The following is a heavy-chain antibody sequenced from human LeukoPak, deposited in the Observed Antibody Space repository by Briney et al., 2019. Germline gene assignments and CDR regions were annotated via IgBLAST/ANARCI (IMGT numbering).Heavy chain of an antibody. J-gene: IGHJ4*02. D-gene: IGHD5-18*01. Sequence: GSLRLSCAASGFTFSSYSMNWVRQAPGKGLEWVSSISSSSSYIYYADSVKGRFTISRDIAKNSLYLQMNSLRAEDTAVYYCAREGGGYSFDFDYWGQGTLVTVSS. CDR1: GFTFSSYS. CDR2: ISSSSSYI. CDR3: AREGGGYSFDFDY. V-gene: IGHV3-21*01.